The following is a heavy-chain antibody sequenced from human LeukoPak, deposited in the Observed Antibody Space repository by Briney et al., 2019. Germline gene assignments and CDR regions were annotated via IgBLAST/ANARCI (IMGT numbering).Heavy chain of an antibody. V-gene: IGHV3-30*02. Sequence: PGGPLTLSCTASIYPLCSYGMHWLRQAPGKGLEWVAFIRYDGSNKYYADSAKGRFTISRDNSKNTLYLQMNSLRAEDTAVYYCAKGLGWPPPNWFDPWGQGTLVTVSS. J-gene: IGHJ5*02. D-gene: IGHD6-19*01. CDR1: IYPLCSYG. CDR3: AKGLGWPPPNWFDP. CDR2: IRYDGSNK.